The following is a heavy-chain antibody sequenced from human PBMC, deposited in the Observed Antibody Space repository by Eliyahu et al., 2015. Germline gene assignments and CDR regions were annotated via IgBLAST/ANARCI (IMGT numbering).Heavy chain of an antibody. CDR3: ARSRPPKYYYGSGSYSPFDN. CDR1: GGSFXGDY. CDR2: INHSGST. V-gene: IGHV4-34*01. J-gene: IGHJ4*02. D-gene: IGHD3-10*01. Sequence: QVQLQQWGAGLLKPSETLSLTCAVYGGSFXGDYWSWIRQPPGKGLEWIGEINHSGSTNYNPSLRSRVTISVDTSKNQLSLKLSSVTAADTAVYYCARSRPPKYYYGSGSYSPFDNWGQGTLVTVSS.